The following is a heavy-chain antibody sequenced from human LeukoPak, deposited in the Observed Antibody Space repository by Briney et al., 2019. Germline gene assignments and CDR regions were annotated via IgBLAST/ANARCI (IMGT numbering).Heavy chain of an antibody. CDR1: GDSFSSANYY. CDR3: ARRAEYSSPFYYYYLDV. D-gene: IGHD6-6*01. CDR2: VYYDGST. J-gene: IGHJ6*03. Sequence: SETLSLTCTVSGDSFSSANYYWTWVRQPPGKGLEWIGYVYYDGSTYYHPSLQSRLAISVDTSKNQFSLKLSSVTAADTAVYYCARRAEYSSPFYYYYLDVWGKGTTVTVSS. V-gene: IGHV4-30-4*08.